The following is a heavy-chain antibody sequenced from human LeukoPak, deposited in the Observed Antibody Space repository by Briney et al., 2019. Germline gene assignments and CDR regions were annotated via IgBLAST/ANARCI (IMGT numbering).Heavy chain of an antibody. CDR3: ARGREWLVAFDS. J-gene: IGHJ4*02. D-gene: IGHD6-19*01. V-gene: IGHV1-69*13. Sequence: VASVTVSCKASGGTFSSYAISWVRQAPGQGLEWMGGIIPIFGTANYAQKFQGRVTITADESTSTAYMELSSLRSEDTAVYYCARGREWLVAFDSWGQGALVTVSS. CDR1: GGTFSSYA. CDR2: IIPIFGTA.